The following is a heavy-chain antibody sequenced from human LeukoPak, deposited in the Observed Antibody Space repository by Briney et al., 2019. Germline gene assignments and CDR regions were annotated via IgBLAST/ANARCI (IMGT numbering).Heavy chain of an antibody. Sequence: SETLSLTCTVSGGSISSYYWGWIRQPPGKGLEWIGSIYYSGSTYYNPSLKSRVTISVDTSKNQFSLKLSSVTAADTAVYYCARVIYGGSGSYYFDYWGQGTLVTVSS. CDR3: ARVIYGGSGSYYFDY. D-gene: IGHD3-10*01. V-gene: IGHV4-39*07. CDR2: IYYSGST. J-gene: IGHJ4*02. CDR1: GGSISSYY.